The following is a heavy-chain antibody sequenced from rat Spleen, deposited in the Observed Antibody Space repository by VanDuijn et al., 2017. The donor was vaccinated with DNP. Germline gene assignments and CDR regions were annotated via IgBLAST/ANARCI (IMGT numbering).Heavy chain of an antibody. CDR1: GFTFSAYY. D-gene: IGHD4-3*01. Sequence: EVQLVESGGGLVQPGRSLKLSCVASGFTFSAYYMAWVRQAPAKGLEWVAYIGSAAYAPYYGDSVKGRFTISRDNEKSTLYLQMDSLRSEDMATYYCARWNSGHFDYWGQGVMVPVSS. V-gene: IGHV5-22*01. CDR2: IGSAAYAP. J-gene: IGHJ2*01. CDR3: ARWNSGHFDY.